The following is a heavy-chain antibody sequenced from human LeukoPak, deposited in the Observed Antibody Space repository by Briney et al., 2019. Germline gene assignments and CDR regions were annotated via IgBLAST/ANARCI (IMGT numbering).Heavy chain of an antibody. D-gene: IGHD6-19*01. V-gene: IGHV3-13*05. J-gene: IGHJ4*02. Sequence: GGSLRLSCAASGFTFSSYDMHWVRHATGKGLEWVSAIGTAGDPYYPGSVKGRFTISRENAKDSLYLQMNSLRAGDTAVYYCARGPVAGPFDYWGQGTLVTVSS. CDR3: ARGPVAGPFDY. CDR1: GFTFSSYD. CDR2: IGTAGDP.